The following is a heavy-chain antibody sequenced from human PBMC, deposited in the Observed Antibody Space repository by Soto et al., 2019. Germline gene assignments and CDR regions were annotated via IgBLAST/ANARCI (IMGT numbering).Heavy chain of an antibody. V-gene: IGHV1-46*01. CDR1: RDTFTSYY. CDR2: INPHGGST. Sequence: QLVQSGGEVKQPGASVKVSCKAPRDTFTSYYINWVRQAPGQGLEWMGVINPHGGSTAYAQKFKGRVTLTRDTSASTVYMEVSSLTSEDTAMYYCARSSGGNFGIIIEGTNWFAPWGPGNPGHRLL. CDR3: ARSSGGNFGIIIEGTNWFAP. J-gene: IGHJ5*02. D-gene: IGHD1-26*01.